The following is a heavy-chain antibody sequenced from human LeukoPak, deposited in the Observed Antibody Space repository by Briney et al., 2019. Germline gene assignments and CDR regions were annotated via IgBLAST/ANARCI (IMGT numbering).Heavy chain of an antibody. D-gene: IGHD1-1*01. CDR1: GFTFSDYS. Sequence: GGSLRLSCAASGFTFSDYSMNWVRQAPGKGLEWVSSISRSSRHIYYAGSVKGRFTISRDNAKNSLYLQMNSLRAEDMAVYFCVRDLMGSGSTTAYLHHWGQGTLVTVSS. V-gene: IGHV3-21*01. CDR2: ISRSSRHI. J-gene: IGHJ1*01. CDR3: VRDLMGSGSTTAYLHH.